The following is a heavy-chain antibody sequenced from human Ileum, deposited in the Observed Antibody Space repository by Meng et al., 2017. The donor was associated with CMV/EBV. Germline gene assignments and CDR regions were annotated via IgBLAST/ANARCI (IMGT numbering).Heavy chain of an antibody. CDR3: AREGPTDWGRALDY. CDR2: IYPSGSS. V-gene: IGHV4-4*07. J-gene: IGHJ4*02. D-gene: IGHD7-27*01. Sequence: VRWRALDPGLSQHSETLSRTCTVLGGPVSSYYWSWIRQPAGKGLEWIGRIYPSGSSNYNSSLKSRVTMSVDTSKNQFSMKLNSVTAADTAVYYCAREGPTDWGRALDYWGQGTLVTVSS. CDR1: GGPVSSYY.